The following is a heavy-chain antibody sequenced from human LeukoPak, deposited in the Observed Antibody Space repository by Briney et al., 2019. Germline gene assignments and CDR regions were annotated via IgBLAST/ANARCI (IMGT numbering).Heavy chain of an antibody. V-gene: IGHV3-20*04. Sequence: GGSLRLSCAASGSTFSSYGMSWVRQAPGKGLEWVSGINWNGGSTGYADSVKGRFTISRDNAKNSLYLQMNSLRAEDTALYYCARGGWFGELLFDYWGQGTLVTVSS. CDR3: ARGGWFGELLFDY. D-gene: IGHD3-10*01. CDR1: GSTFSSYG. CDR2: INWNGGST. J-gene: IGHJ4*02.